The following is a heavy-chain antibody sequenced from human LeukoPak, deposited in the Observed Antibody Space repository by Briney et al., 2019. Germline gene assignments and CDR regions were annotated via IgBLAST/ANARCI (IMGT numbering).Heavy chain of an antibody. D-gene: IGHD1-26*01. V-gene: IGHV4-59*01. Sequence: ASETLSLTCTVSGGSISSYYWSWIRQPPGKGLEWIGYIYYSGSTNYNPSLKSRVTISVDTSKNQVSLKLSSVTAADTALYYCAKEDHGTYSTAFDYWGQGTLVTVSS. CDR3: AKEDHGTYSTAFDY. CDR2: IYYSGST. J-gene: IGHJ4*02. CDR1: GGSISSYY.